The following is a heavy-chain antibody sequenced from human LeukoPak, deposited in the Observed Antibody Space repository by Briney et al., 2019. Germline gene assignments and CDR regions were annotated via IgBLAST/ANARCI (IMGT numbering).Heavy chain of an antibody. V-gene: IGHV3-48*04. CDR1: GFTFSSYS. CDR2: ISSGGSTI. CDR3: TRETIGY. J-gene: IGHJ4*02. Sequence: GGSLRLSCAASGFTFSSYSMKWVRQAPGKGLEWVSYISSGGSTIYYADSVKGRFTISRDNAKNSLYLQMNSLKTEDTAVYYCTRETIGYWGQGTLVTVSS.